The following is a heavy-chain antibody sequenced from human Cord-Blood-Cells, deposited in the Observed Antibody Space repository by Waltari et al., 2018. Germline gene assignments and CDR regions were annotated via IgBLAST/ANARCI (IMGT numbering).Heavy chain of an antibody. J-gene: IGHJ4*02. CDR2: SNHSGST. V-gene: IGHV4-34*01. CDR3: ARGGCSSTSCYYFDY. D-gene: IGHD2-2*01. Sequence: QVQLQQWGAGLLKPSETLSLTCAVYGGSFSGYYWSWLRQPPGKGLEWIGESNHSGSTNYSPSLKSRVTISVDTSKNQVSLNLSSVTAADTAVYYCARGGCSSTSCYYFDYWGQGTLVTVSS. CDR1: GGSFSGYY.